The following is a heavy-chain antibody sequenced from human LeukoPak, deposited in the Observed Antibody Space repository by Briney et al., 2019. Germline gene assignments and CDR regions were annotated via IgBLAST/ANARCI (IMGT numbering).Heavy chain of an antibody. CDR1: GGSISSSSYY. V-gene: IGHV4-39*07. D-gene: IGHD1-26*01. Sequence: SETLSLTCTVSGGSISSSSYYWGWIRQPPGKGLEWIGSIYYSGSTYYNPSLKSRVTISVDTSKNQFSLKLSSVTAADTAVYYCARRPIVGATAVFGYWGQGTLVTVSS. J-gene: IGHJ4*02. CDR3: ARRPIVGATAVFGY. CDR2: IYYSGST.